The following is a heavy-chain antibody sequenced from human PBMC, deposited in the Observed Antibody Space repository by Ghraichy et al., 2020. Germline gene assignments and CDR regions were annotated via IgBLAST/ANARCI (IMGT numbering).Heavy chain of an antibody. J-gene: IGHJ4*02. CDR2: IYYSGSA. CDR3: ARLRGGIFDY. V-gene: IGHV4-39*01. CDR1: GGSISSSSYY. Sequence: SLTCTVSGGSISSSSYYWGWIRQPPGKGLEWIGSIYYSGSAYYNPSLKSRVTISVDTSKNQFSLKLSSVTAADTAVYYCARLRGGIFDYWGQGTLVTVSS.